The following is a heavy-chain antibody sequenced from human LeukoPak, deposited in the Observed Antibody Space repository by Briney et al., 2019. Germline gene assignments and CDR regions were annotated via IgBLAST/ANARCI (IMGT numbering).Heavy chain of an antibody. CDR2: IYYIGSP. Sequence: SETLSLTCTVSGGSISSSNYYWGWIRQPRGKGLEWIGRIYYIGSPYYNPSLKSRVTISVDTPKNPFSLKLCLVTPPDTPVYFCGRVGYSYPYYFDYWGEATLVTASS. CDR1: GGSISSSNYY. J-gene: IGHJ4*02. D-gene: IGHD5-18*01. CDR3: GRVGYSYPYYFDY. V-gene: IGHV4-39*01.